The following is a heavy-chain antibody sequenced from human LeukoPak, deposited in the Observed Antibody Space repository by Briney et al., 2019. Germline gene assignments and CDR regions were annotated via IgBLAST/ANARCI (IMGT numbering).Heavy chain of an antibody. J-gene: IGHJ5*02. CDR2: INPNSGGT. V-gene: IGHV1-2*02. D-gene: IGHD3-10*01. Sequence: ASVKVSCKASGYTFTGYYMHWVRQAPGQGLEWMGWINPNSGGTNYAQKFQGRVTMTRDTSISTAYMELSSLRSDDTAIYYCARDRAFRGGGFHPWGQGTLVTVSS. CDR1: GYTFTGYY. CDR3: ARDRAFRGGGFHP.